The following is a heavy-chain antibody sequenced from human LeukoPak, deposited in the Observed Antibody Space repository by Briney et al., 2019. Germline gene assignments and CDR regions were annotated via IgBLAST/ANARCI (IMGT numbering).Heavy chain of an antibody. Sequence: PGGSLRLSCAASGFTFSSYEMNWVRQAPGKGLEWVSYISSSGSTIYYADSVKGRFTISRDNAKNSLYLQMNSLRAEDTAVYYCARIGEMATITGYWGQGTLVTVSS. CDR3: ARIGEMATITGY. J-gene: IGHJ4*02. V-gene: IGHV3-48*03. CDR2: ISSSGSTI. D-gene: IGHD5-24*01. CDR1: GFTFSSYE.